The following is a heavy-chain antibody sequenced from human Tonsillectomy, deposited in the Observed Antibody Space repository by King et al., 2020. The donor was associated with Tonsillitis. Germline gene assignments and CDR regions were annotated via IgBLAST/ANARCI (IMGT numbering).Heavy chain of an antibody. CDR3: SRSPFYGGSYRDAFDI. Sequence: QLVQSGGGVVRPGGSLRLSCAASGFTFDDYGMSWVRQAPGKGLEWVSGINWNGGSTGYADSVKGRFTISRDNAKNSLYLQMNSLRAEDTALYHCSRSPFYGGSYRDAFDIWGQGTMVTVSS. J-gene: IGHJ3*02. CDR2: INWNGGST. CDR1: GFTFDDYG. D-gene: IGHD1-26*01. V-gene: IGHV3-20*01.